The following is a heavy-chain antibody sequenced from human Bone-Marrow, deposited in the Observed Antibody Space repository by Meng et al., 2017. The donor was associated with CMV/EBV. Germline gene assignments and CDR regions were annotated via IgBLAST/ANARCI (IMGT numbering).Heavy chain of an antibody. V-gene: IGHV4-38-2*02. Sequence: SETLSIPCPVSDYPISSGYYWGWIRQPPGKGLEWIGSIYYSGSTYYHPSLKTRVTISVDTSKNKFSLKLSSVTAADTAVYYCARVGYYDFWSGYSFYQSGGMDVWGQGTTVTVSS. CDR3: ARVGYYDFWSGYSFYQSGGMDV. D-gene: IGHD3-3*01. CDR1: DYPISSGYY. CDR2: IYYSGST. J-gene: IGHJ6*02.